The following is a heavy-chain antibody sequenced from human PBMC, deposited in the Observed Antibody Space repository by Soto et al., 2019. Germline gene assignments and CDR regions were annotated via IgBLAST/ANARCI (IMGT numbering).Heavy chain of an antibody. D-gene: IGHD1-26*01. CDR2: VYTSGST. CDR1: GDSMTKYY. Sequence: SETLSVTCTVSGDSMTKYYWSWIRQAAGKGLEWIGRVYTSGSTNYNPSLKSRVTMSIDTSNNHFSLTLKSVPAADTAVYYCARTVGAAYYFDFWGQGALVTVS. CDR3: ARTVGAAYYFDF. V-gene: IGHV4-4*07. J-gene: IGHJ4*02.